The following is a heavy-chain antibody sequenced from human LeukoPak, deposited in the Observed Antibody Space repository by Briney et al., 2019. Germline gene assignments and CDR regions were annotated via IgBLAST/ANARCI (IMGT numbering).Heavy chain of an antibody. Sequence: SETLSLTCTVSGGSISSYYWSWIRQPPGKGLEWIGYIYYSGSTNYNPSLKSRVTISVDTSKNQFSLKLSSVTAADTDVYYCARGPNNYGSGGGISFRFDYWGEGALVTVSS. CDR1: GGSISSYY. V-gene: IGHV4-59*01. J-gene: IGHJ4*02. D-gene: IGHD3-10*01. CDR3: ARGPNNYGSGGGISFRFDY. CDR2: IYYSGST.